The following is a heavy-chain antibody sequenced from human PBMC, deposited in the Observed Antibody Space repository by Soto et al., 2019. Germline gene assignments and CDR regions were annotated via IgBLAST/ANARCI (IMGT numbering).Heavy chain of an antibody. Sequence: GGSLRLSCAASGFTFSSYSMSWVRQAPGKGLEWVSAISGSGGSTYYADSVKGRFTISRDNSKNTLYLQMNSLRAEDTAVHYCAKGDLGYCSSTSCYVLGPWGQGTLVTVSS. J-gene: IGHJ5*02. D-gene: IGHD2-2*01. CDR2: ISGSGGST. V-gene: IGHV3-23*01. CDR1: GFTFSSYS. CDR3: AKGDLGYCSSTSCYVLGP.